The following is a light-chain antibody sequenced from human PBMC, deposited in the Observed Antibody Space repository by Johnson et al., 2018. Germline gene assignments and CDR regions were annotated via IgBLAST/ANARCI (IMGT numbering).Light chain of an antibody. J-gene: IGLJ1*01. V-gene: IGLV1-51*02. CDR2: ENN. CDR3: GTWDSNLSAGNW. CDR1: SSNIGNNY. Sequence: QSVLTQPPSVSAAPGQKVTISCSGSSSNIGNNYVSWYQQLPGTAPKLLIYENNKRPSGIPDRFSGSKSGTSATLGITGLQTGDEADYYCGTWDSNLSAGNWFGTGTKVTVL.